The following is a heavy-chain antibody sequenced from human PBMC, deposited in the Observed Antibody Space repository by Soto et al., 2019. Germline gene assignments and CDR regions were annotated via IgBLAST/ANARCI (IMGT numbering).Heavy chain of an antibody. CDR2: IYYSGST. CDR3: ARELGYCSGGSCGEDY. D-gene: IGHD2-15*01. CDR1: GGSVSSDSYY. V-gene: IGHV4-61*01. Sequence: SETLSLTCTVSGGSVSSDSYYWSWIRQPPGKGLEWIGYIYYSGSTYYNPSLKSRVTISVDTSKNQFSLKLSSVTAADTAVYYCARELGYCSGGSCGEDYWGQGTLVTVSS. J-gene: IGHJ4*02.